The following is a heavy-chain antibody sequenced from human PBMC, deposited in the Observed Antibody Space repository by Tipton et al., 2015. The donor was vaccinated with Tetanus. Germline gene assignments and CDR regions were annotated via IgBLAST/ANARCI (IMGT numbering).Heavy chain of an antibody. CDR3: ARDGAWAVAGD. J-gene: IGHJ4*02. D-gene: IGHD6-19*01. CDR2: IDQDGSGK. Sequence: SLRLSCSVSGFTFSSYSMSWVRQAPGKGLEWVASIDQDGSGKYYADSVKGRLTISRDNAKKSMYLQLNSLRVEDTAVYYCARDGAWAVAGDWGQGTLVTVSS. CDR1: GFTFSSYS. V-gene: IGHV3-7*01.